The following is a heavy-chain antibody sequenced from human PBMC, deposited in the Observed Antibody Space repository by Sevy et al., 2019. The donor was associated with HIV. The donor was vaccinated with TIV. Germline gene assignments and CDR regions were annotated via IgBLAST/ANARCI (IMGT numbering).Heavy chain of an antibody. CDR3: ARDRLRITISAEWGGGMDV. D-gene: IGHD3-3*01. CDR2: IRYDGSNK. CDR1: GFTLSSYG. Sequence: GGCLRLSCAASGFTLSSYGMHWVRQAPGKGFEWVAVIRYDGSNKYYADSVKGRFTISRDNSKNTLYLQMNSLRAEDTTVYYCARDRLRITISAEWGGGMDVWGQGTTVTVSS. J-gene: IGHJ6*02. V-gene: IGHV3-33*01.